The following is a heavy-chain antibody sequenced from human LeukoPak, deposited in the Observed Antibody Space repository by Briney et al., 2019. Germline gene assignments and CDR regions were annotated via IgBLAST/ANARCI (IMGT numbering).Heavy chain of an antibody. CDR3: ARYTADGYTYVFDY. CDR1: GYSFTSYW. D-gene: IGHD5-24*01. Sequence: GESLKISCKGSGYSFTSYWIAWVRQMPGKGLEWMGIIYPGGSDTRYSPSFQGQVTISADKSISTAYLQWSSLKASDTAMYFCARYTADGYTYVFDYWGQGTLVTVSS. CDR2: IYPGGSDT. J-gene: IGHJ4*02. V-gene: IGHV5-51*01.